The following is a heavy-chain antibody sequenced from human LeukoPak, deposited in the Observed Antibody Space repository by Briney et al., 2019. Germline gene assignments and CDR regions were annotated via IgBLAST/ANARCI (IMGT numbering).Heavy chain of an antibody. CDR3: ARGRVGYVFDY. Sequence: SETLSLTCAVSGGSISSGGYSWSWIRQPPGKGLEWTGYIYHSGSTYYNPSPKSRVTISVDRSKNQFSLKLSSVTAADTAVYYCARGRVGYVFDYWGQGTLVTVSS. CDR1: GGSISSGGYS. CDR2: IYHSGST. J-gene: IGHJ4*02. V-gene: IGHV4-30-2*01. D-gene: IGHD5-12*01.